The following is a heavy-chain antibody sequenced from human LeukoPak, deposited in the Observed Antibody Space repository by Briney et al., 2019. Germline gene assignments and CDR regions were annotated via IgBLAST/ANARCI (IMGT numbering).Heavy chain of an antibody. V-gene: IGHV1-2*04. D-gene: IGHD2-21*02. Sequence: ASVKVSCKASGYTFTGYYMHWVRQAPGRGLEWIGWINPSSGGTNYAQKFQGWVTMTRDTSISTAYMELSRLRSDDTAVYYCARSPYCGGDCYIYYFDYWGQGTLVTVSS. CDR1: GYTFTGYY. CDR3: ARSPYCGGDCYIYYFDY. CDR2: INPSSGGT. J-gene: IGHJ4*02.